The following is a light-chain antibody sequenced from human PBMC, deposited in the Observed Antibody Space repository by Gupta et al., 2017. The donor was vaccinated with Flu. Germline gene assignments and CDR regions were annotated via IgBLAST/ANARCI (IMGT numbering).Light chain of an antibody. CDR2: DSF. Sequence: EIVLTQSPATLSLSPGEGATLSCRASQSISTYLRWYQQKPGQAPRLLIYDSFNRATGIPARFSGSGSGTDFTLTISSLEPEDFAVYYCQQRSSWPLTFGGGTKVEIK. V-gene: IGKV3-11*01. CDR1: QSISTY. CDR3: QQRSSWPLT. J-gene: IGKJ4*01.